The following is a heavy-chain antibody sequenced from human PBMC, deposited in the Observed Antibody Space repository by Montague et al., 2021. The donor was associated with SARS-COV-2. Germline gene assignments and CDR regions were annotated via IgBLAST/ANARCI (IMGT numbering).Heavy chain of an antibody. J-gene: IGHJ3*01. CDR3: ARQNSGTEHYDAFDF. Sequence: SETLSLTCTVSGGPISNYFCSWIRQPPGKGLEWIGYIYYIGRTNYNPSLKSRVTITVDTSKNQIPLKLTSVTAADTAAYYCARQNSGTEHYDAFDFWGQGTMVTVSS. D-gene: IGHD1-26*01. V-gene: IGHV4-59*08. CDR2: IYYIGRT. CDR1: GGPISNYF.